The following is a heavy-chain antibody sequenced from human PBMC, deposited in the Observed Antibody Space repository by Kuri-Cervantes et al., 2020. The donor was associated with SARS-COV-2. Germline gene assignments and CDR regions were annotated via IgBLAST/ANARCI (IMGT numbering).Heavy chain of an antibody. CDR1: GGSISSHY. CDR2: IYYSGST. D-gene: IGHD3-10*01. CDR3: ARTNYYGSGRHIDH. V-gene: IGHV4-59*11. Sequence: ESLKISCTVSGGSISSHYWSWIRQPPGKGLEWIGYIYYSGSTNYNPSLKSRVTISVDTSKNQFSLKLSSVTAADTAVYYCARTNYYGSGRHIDHWGQGTLVTVSS. J-gene: IGHJ4*02.